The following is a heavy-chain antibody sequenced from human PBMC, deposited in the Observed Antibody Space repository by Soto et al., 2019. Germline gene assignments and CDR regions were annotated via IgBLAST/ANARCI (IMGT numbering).Heavy chain of an antibody. V-gene: IGHV3-33*01. CDR3: ARDLGSSPFDY. CDR2: IWSDGSKQ. D-gene: IGHD6-13*01. Sequence: QVQLVESGGGVVQPGRSLRLSCAASGLTFSISGMHWVRQARGQGLEWVAVIWSDGSKQIYADSVKGRFTISRDNSRNTVYLEMNSLRVEDTAVYYCARDLGSSPFDYWGQGTLVTVSS. J-gene: IGHJ4*02. CDR1: GLTFSISG.